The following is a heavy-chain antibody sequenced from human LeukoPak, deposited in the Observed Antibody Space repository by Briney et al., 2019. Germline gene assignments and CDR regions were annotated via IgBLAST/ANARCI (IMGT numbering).Heavy chain of an antibody. Sequence: ASVKVSCKASGYTFTSYAMNWVRQAPGQGLEWMGWINTNTGNPTYAQGFTGRFVFSLDTSVSTAYLQISSLKAEDTAVYYCARGSLTMVRGVGYWFDPWGQGTLVTVSS. V-gene: IGHV7-4-1*02. CDR3: ARGSLTMVRGVGYWFDP. D-gene: IGHD3-10*01. CDR2: INTNTGNP. J-gene: IGHJ5*02. CDR1: GYTFTSYA.